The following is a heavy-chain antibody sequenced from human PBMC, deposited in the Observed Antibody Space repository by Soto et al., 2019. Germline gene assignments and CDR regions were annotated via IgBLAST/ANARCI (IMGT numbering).Heavy chain of an antibody. V-gene: IGHV1-2*04. J-gene: IGHJ4*02. D-gene: IGHD2-21*02. Sequence: QVQLVQSGAEVKKPGASVKVSCKASGYTFTGYYMHWVRQAPGQGLEWMGWINPNSGGTNYAQKFQGWVTMTRDTTMSTAYMELGRLRSDDTAVYYCARAHCGGDCYSGVEYWGQGTLVTVSS. CDR3: ARAHCGGDCYSGVEY. CDR1: GYTFTGYY. CDR2: INPNSGGT.